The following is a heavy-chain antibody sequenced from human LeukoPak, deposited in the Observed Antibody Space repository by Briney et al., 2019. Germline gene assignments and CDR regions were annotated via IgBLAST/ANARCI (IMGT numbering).Heavy chain of an antibody. D-gene: IGHD2/OR15-2a*01. V-gene: IGHV1-2*02. CDR2: IKSDSGST. CDR1: GYTFTDHY. Sequence: ASVKVSCKTSGYTFTDHYMHWVRQAPGQGLEWMGWIKSDSGSTNYAQKFQGRVTMTRDTSISTVYVELGWLTSDDTAIYFCARDQDFGPDYWGQGTLVTASA. CDR3: ARDQDFGPDY. J-gene: IGHJ4*02.